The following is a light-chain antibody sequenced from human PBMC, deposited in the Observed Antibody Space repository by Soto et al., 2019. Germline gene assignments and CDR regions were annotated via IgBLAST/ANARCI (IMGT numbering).Light chain of an antibody. J-gene: IGKJ1*01. CDR3: QQCCSTPFS. V-gene: IGKV1-39*01. CDR1: QTIIRY. CDR2: AAS. Sequence: DIQMTQSPSSLSASVGDRVTITCRASQTIIRYLNWYQQKPGRAPNLLIYAASTLQSGVPSRFSGSASGTEFPLTISRLHHEYSATYYCQQCCSTPFSFGHGTKVEIK.